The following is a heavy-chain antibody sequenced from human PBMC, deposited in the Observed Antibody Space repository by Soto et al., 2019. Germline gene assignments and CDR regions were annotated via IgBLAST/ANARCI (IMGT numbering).Heavy chain of an antibody. J-gene: IGHJ4*02. Sequence: GGSLRLSCAASGFTFSNAWMSWVRQAPGKWLEWVGRIKSKTDGGTTDYAAPVKGRFTISRDDSKNTLYLQMNSLKTEDTAVYYCTTETSTFLRYFDWSDYWGQGXLVTVYS. CDR3: TTETSTFLRYFDWSDY. CDR2: IKSKTDGGTT. CDR1: GFTFSNAW. D-gene: IGHD3-9*01. V-gene: IGHV3-15*01.